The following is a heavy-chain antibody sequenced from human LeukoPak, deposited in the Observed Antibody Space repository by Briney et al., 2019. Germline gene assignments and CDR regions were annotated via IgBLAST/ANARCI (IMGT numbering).Heavy chain of an antibody. D-gene: IGHD6-19*01. CDR3: AKRIVVAGKFDF. CDR2: IRYDGGNK. J-gene: IGHJ4*02. Sequence: GGSLRLSCAASGFTFSTFGMRWVRQAPGKGLEWVAFIRYDGGNKYYADSVKGRFTISRDNTKNTLYLQMDSLRAEDSAIYYWAKRIVVAGKFDFWGQGSLVTVSS. CDR1: GFTFSTFG. V-gene: IGHV3-30*02.